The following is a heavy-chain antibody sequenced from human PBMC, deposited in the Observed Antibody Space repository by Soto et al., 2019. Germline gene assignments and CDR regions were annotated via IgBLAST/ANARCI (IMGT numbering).Heavy chain of an antibody. CDR1: GGSISSSNW. Sequence: SETLSLTCAVSGGSISSSNWWSWVRQPPGKGLEWIGEIYHSGSTNYNPSLKSRVTISVDKSKNQFSLKLSSVTAADTAVYYCARAPTYYYDSSGLDYWGQGTLVTVSS. CDR2: IYHSGST. V-gene: IGHV4-4*02. CDR3: ARAPTYYYDSSGLDY. J-gene: IGHJ4*02. D-gene: IGHD3-22*01.